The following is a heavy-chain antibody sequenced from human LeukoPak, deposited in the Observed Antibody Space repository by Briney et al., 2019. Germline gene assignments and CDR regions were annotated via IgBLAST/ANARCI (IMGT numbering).Heavy chain of an antibody. CDR2: INHSGST. J-gene: IGHJ4*02. D-gene: IGHD2/OR15-2a*01. CDR1: GGSFSGYY. V-gene: IGHV4-34*01. CDR3: AREPTLPGPYDY. Sequence: PSETLSLTCAVYGGSFSGYYWSWIRQPPGKGLEWIGEINHSGSTNYNPSLKSRVTISVDTSKNQFSLKLSSVTAADTAVYYCAREPTLPGPYDYWGQGTLVTVSS.